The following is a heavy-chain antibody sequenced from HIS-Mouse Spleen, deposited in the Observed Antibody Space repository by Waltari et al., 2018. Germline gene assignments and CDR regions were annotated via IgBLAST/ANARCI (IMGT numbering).Heavy chain of an antibody. J-gene: IGHJ2*01. CDR1: GGSISSSSYN. CDR3: AREIPYSSSWYDWYFDL. Sequence: QLQLQESGPGLVKPSETLSLTCTVSGGSISSSSYNWGWIRQPPGKGLEWIGSIYYSGSTYYNPSLKSRVTISVDTSKNQFSLKLSSMTAADTAVYYCAREIPYSSSWYDWYFDLWGRGTLVTVSS. D-gene: IGHD6-13*01. CDR2: IYYSGST. V-gene: IGHV4-39*07.